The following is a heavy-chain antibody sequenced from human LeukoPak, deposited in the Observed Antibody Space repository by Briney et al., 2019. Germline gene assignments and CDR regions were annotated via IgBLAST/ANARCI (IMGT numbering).Heavy chain of an antibody. CDR1: GFTFSSYA. D-gene: IGHD2-15*01. V-gene: IGHV3-7*03. J-gene: IGHJ4*02. Sequence: GGSLRLSCAASGFTFSSYAMSWVRQAPGKGLEWVANINQDGSEKFYVDSVKGRFTISRDSAKNSVHLQMNSLRAEDSAVYYCAVEVVATPKAYFAYWGQGILVTVSS. CDR3: AVEVVATPKAYFAY. CDR2: INQDGSEK.